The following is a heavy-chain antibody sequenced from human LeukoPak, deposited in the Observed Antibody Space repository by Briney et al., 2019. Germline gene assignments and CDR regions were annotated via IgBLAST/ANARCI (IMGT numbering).Heavy chain of an antibody. CDR3: ARHGSIGARQNWFDP. V-gene: IGHV5-51*01. D-gene: IGHD6-6*01. J-gene: IGHJ5*02. Sequence: GESLKISCKASGYSFTSYWIGWVRQMPGKGLEWMGIIFPDGSDTRYSPSFQGQVTISADKSIDTAYLQWSSLKASDTAVYYCARHGSIGARQNWFDPWGQGTLVTVSS. CDR2: IFPDGSDT. CDR1: GYSFTSYW.